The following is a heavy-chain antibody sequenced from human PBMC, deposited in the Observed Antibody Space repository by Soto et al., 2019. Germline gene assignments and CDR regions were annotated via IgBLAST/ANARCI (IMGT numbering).Heavy chain of an antibody. V-gene: IGHV4-59*12. J-gene: IGHJ5*02. CDR1: GGSISRYY. CDR2: IYYSGST. D-gene: IGHD2-8*01. CDR3: ARCCMYAARFDP. Sequence: SETLSLTCTVSGGSISRYYWSWIRQPPGKGLEWIGYIYYSGSTNYNPSLKSRVTISVDRSKNQFSLKLSSVTAADTAVYYCARCCMYAARFDPSSQGTLVPVSS.